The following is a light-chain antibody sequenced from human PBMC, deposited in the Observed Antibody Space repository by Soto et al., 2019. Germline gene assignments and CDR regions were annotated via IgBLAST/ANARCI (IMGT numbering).Light chain of an antibody. CDR3: MQGTQRPYT. J-gene: IGKJ2*01. CDR2: HVS. CDR1: QGLLHSNGITF. Sequence: DVVMTQSPLSLPVTLGQTASISCRSSQGLLHSNGITFLAWYQQRPGQSPRRLIYHVSNRDSGVPDRFSGSGSGTDFTMEISRVEAADVGVYFCMQGTQRPYTFGQGTKLEI. V-gene: IGKV2-30*02.